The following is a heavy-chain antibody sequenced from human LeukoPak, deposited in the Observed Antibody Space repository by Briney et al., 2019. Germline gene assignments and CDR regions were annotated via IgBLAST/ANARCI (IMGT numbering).Heavy chain of an antibody. CDR3: ARDFATVKD. J-gene: IGHJ4*02. CDR1: GFTFSSYS. CDR2: ISSSSGSTI. Sequence: PGGSLRLSCAASGFTFSSYSMNWVRQAPGKGLEWVSYISSSSGSTIYNADSVKGRFTISRDNAKNSLYLQMNSLRAEDTAVYYCARDFATVKDWGQGTLVTVSS. D-gene: IGHD4-17*01. V-gene: IGHV3-48*04.